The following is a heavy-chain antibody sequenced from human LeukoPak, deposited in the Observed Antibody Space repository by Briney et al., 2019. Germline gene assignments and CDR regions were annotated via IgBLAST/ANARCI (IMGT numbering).Heavy chain of an antibody. Sequence: GGSLRLSCAASGFIFSSYGMHWVRQAPGKGLEWVAVISSDGSNKYYADSVKGRFIISRDNSKNTLYLQMNSLRAEDTAVYYCARAAVTTSRYFQHWGQGTLVTVSS. CDR3: ARAAVTTSRYFQH. CDR1: GFIFSSYG. D-gene: IGHD4-17*01. CDR2: ISSDGSNK. J-gene: IGHJ1*01. V-gene: IGHV3-30*03.